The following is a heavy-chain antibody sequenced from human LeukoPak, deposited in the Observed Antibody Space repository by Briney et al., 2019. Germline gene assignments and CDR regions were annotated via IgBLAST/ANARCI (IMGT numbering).Heavy chain of an antibody. Sequence: GGSLRLSCAASGFTFSSYGMYWVRQAPGKGLESVAYIRYDATNKFYVDSVKGRFTISRDNSKNTLYLQMNSLRAEDTALYYCAKPLGGNYPQPFDYWGQGTLVTVSS. V-gene: IGHV3-30*02. CDR3: AKPLGGNYPQPFDY. CDR1: GFTFSSYG. J-gene: IGHJ4*02. CDR2: IRYDATNK. D-gene: IGHD1-26*01.